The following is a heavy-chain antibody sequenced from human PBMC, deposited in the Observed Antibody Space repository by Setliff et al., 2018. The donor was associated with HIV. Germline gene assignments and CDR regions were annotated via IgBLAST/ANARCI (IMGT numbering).Heavy chain of an antibody. CDR2: ITYDGSRT. CDR3: ARAYTGYEY. CDR1: GFTFRTFA. Sequence: GGSLRLSCVASGFTFRTFAMHWVRQAPGKGLEWVSVITYDGSRTYYADSVKGRFTISRDNAKNALYLHMNDPRAEDTAVYYCARAYTGYEYWGQGTQVTVSS. D-gene: IGHD5-12*01. V-gene: IGHV3-30*07. J-gene: IGHJ4*02.